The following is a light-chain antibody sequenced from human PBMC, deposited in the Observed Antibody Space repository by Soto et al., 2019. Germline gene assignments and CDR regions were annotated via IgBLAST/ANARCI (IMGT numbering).Light chain of an antibody. CDR2: EGS. V-gene: IGLV2-14*02. CDR3: ASYLTTSPLEV. CDR1: SSDVGRYNL. Sequence: QSALTQPASVSGSPGQSITISCTGTSSDVGRYNLVSWYQQHPGRAPKLMIYEGSKRPSGVSNRLSGSKSGNTASLTISGLQAEDEADYYCASYLTTSPLEVFGTGTKV. J-gene: IGLJ1*01.